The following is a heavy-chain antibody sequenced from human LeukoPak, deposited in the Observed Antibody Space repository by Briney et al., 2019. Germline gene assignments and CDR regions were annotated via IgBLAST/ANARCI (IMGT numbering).Heavy chain of an antibody. CDR3: AREWY. CDR2: LKYDGSEK. Sequence: GGSLRLSCAASGFTLTNYWMSWVRQAPGKGLEWVASLKYDGSEKYYVDSVKGRFTISRDNAKNSLYLQMNSLRAEDTAVYYCAREWYWGQGTLVTVSS. J-gene: IGHJ4*02. CDR1: GFTLTNYW. V-gene: IGHV3-7*01.